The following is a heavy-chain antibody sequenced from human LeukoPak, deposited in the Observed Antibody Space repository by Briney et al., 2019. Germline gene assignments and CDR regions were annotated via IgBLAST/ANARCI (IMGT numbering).Heavy chain of an antibody. V-gene: IGHV3-21*01. Sequence: PGGSLRLSCAASGFTFSSYSMTWVRQAPGKGLEWVSSISSSSSYIYYADSVKGRFTISRDNAKNSLYLQMNSLRAEDTAVYYCASFAQMGYDPFDYWGQGTLVTVSS. D-gene: IGHD3-3*01. CDR1: GFTFSSYS. J-gene: IGHJ4*02. CDR3: ASFAQMGYDPFDY. CDR2: ISSSSSYI.